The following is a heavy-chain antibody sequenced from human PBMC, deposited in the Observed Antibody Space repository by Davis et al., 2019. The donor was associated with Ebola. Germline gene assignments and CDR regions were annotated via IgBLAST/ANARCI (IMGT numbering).Heavy chain of an antibody. Sequence: GGSLRLSCAGSGFSFNDYYIYWIRQAPGKGLEWVSRISSGSTYTNYADSVKGRFTISRDDAEKTVYLHMDGLRAEDTAVYYCARTLAFGSYFDYWGQGTLVTVSS. V-gene: IGHV3-11*06. CDR1: GFSFNDYY. J-gene: IGHJ4*02. CDR2: ISSGST. D-gene: IGHD3-10*01. CDR3: ARTLAFGSYFDY.